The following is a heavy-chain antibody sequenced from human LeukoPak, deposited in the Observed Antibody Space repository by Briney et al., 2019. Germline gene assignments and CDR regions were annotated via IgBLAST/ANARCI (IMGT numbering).Heavy chain of an antibody. V-gene: IGHV4-59*01. D-gene: IGHD3-10*01. CDR1: GGSISRNY. Sequence: SETLSLTGTVSGGSISRNYWNWIRQPPGKGLEWIGNIYYSETTNYNPSLKSRVTISVDTSKNQFSLKLSSVTAADTAVYYCARAGFGELFNDYWGQGTLVTVSS. CDR3: ARAGFGELFNDY. CDR2: IYYSETT. J-gene: IGHJ4*02.